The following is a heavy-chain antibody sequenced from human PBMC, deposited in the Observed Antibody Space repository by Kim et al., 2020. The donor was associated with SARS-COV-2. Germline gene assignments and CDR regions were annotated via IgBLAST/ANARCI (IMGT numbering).Heavy chain of an antibody. D-gene: IGHD1-26*01. CDR3: AREAEYSGSYYSDY. J-gene: IGHJ4*02. Sequence: AESVKGRFTISRDNTKNTLYLQMNSLGAEDTAVYYCAREAEYSGSYYSDYWGQGILVTVSS. V-gene: IGHV3-74*01.